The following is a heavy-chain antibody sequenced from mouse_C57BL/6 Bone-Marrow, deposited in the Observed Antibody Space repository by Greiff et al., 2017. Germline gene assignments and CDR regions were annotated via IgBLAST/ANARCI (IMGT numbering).Heavy chain of an antibody. CDR3: AREGEWLLAWFAY. Sequence: VQLKQSGAELARPGASVKLSCKASGYTFTSYGISWVKQRTGQGLEWIGEIYPRSGNTYYNEKFKGKATLTADKSSSTAYMELRSLTSEDSAVYFCAREGEWLLAWFAYWGQGTLVTVSA. CDR2: IYPRSGNT. V-gene: IGHV1-81*01. CDR1: GYTFTSYG. J-gene: IGHJ3*01. D-gene: IGHD2-3*01.